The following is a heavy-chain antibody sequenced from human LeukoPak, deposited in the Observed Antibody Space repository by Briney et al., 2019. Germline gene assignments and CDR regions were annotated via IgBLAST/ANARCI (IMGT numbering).Heavy chain of an antibody. CDR2: ISSSGSAI. D-gene: IGHD6-13*01. J-gene: IGHJ4*02. V-gene: IGHV3-11*01. CDR3: ARDSRIAAAGPFDY. Sequence: GGSLRLSCAASGFTFTDYYMSWIRQAPGKGLEWVSYISSSGSAIYYADSVKGRFTISRDNAKNSLYLQMNSLRAEDTAVYYCARDSRIAAAGPFDYWGQGTLVTVSS. CDR1: GFTFTDYY.